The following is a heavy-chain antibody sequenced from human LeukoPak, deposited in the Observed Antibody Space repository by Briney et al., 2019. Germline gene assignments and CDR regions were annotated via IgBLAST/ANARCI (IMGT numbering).Heavy chain of an antibody. CDR1: GGSISSYY. CDR2: IYYSGST. V-gene: IGHV4-59*08. CDR3: ARHSRLNSGSYPPAFDY. D-gene: IGHD1-26*01. Sequence: SETLFLTCTVSGGSISSYYWSWIRQPPGKGLEWIGYIYYSGSTNYNPSLKSRVTISVDTSKNQFSLKLSSVTAADTAVYYCARHSRLNSGSYPPAFDYWGQGTLVTVSS. J-gene: IGHJ4*02.